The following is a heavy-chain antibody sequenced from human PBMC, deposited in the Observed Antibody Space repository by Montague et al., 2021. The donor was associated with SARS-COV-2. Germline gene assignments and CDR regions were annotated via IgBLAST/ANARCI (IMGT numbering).Heavy chain of an antibody. J-gene: IGHJ4*02. D-gene: IGHD3-3*01. Sequence: SETLSLTCTLSGGSLSTYYWNWIRQPPGKGLEWIGYIYYSGNTYYNPSLKSRVTLSVETSKNQFSLSLTSVTAADTAVYYCARGPCWSAAADYWGQGILVTVSS. CDR2: IYYSGNT. CDR3: ARGPCWSAAADY. V-gene: IGHV4-59*01. CDR1: GGSLSTYY.